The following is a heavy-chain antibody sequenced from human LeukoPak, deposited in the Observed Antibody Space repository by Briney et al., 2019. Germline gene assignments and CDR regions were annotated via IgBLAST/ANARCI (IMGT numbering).Heavy chain of an antibody. CDR2: INHSGST. V-gene: IGHV4-34*01. Sequence: SETLSLTCAVYGGSFSGYYWSWIRQPPGKGLEWIGEINHSGSTNYNPSLKSRVTISVDTSKNQFSLKLSSVTAADTAVYYCARAASADFWSGYAMDVWGKGTTVTVSS. CDR3: ARAASADFWSGYAMDV. D-gene: IGHD3-3*01. J-gene: IGHJ6*03. CDR1: GGSFSGYY.